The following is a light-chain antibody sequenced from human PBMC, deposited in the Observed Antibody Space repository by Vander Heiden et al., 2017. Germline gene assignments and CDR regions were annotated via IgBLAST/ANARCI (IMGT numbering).Light chain of an antibody. CDR3: QQYYSRFRR. CDR1: QSVLSSSNTKNY. V-gene: IGKV4-1*01. CDR2: WAS. J-gene: IGKJ1*01. Sequence: DIVLTQSPDSLSVSLGERATIYCTSSQSVLSSSNTKNYLAWYQQKPGQPPKLLIYWASTRESGVPDRFSGSGSGTDFTLTISSLQAEDVAVYYCQQYYSRFRRFGQGTKVEFK.